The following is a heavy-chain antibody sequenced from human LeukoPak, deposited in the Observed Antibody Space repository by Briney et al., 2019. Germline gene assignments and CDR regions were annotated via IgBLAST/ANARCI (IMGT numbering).Heavy chain of an antibody. Sequence: SETLSLTCTVPGGSISSSSYYWGWIRQPPGKGLEWIGSIYYSGSTYYNPSLKSRVTISVDTSKNQFSLKLSSVTAADTAVYYCARDSGFGELYYFDYWGQGTLVTVSS. CDR3: ARDSGFGELYYFDY. D-gene: IGHD3-10*01. J-gene: IGHJ4*02. CDR1: GGSISSSSYY. V-gene: IGHV4-39*02. CDR2: IYYSGST.